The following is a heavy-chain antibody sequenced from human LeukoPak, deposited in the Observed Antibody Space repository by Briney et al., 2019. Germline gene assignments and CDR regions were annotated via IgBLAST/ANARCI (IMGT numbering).Heavy chain of an antibody. D-gene: IGHD4/OR15-4a*01. V-gene: IGHV1-2*02. CDR1: EYTFTGYY. CDR3: ARGVLYYYYMDV. Sequence: ASVKVSCKASEYTFTGYYMHWVRQAPGQGLEWMGWINPNSGGTNYAQKFQGRVTMTRDTSISTAYMELSRLRSDDTAVYYCARGVLYYYYMDVWGKGTTVTVSS. J-gene: IGHJ6*03. CDR2: INPNSGGT.